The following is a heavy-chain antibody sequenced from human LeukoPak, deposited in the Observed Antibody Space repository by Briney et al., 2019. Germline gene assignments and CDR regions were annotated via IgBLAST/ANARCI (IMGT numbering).Heavy chain of an antibody. CDR2: INSDGSST. J-gene: IGHJ4*02. CDR1: GFTFSSYW. D-gene: IGHD5-18*01. Sequence: GGSLRLSCAASGFTFSSYWMHWVRQAPGKGLVWVSRINSDGSSTSYADSVKGRFTISRDNAKNTLYLQMNSLRAEDTAVYYCARSLTMPMGRFVDTAIAYYFDYWCQGTLVTVSS. V-gene: IGHV3-74*01. CDR3: ARSLTMPMGRFVDTAIAYYFDY.